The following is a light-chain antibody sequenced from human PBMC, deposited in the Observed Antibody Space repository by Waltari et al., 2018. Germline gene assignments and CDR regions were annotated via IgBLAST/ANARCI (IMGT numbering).Light chain of an antibody. V-gene: IGLV3-19*01. CDR1: SLRTYS. J-gene: IGLJ2*01. Sequence: SSGLTQDPAVSVALGQTVRITCQGDSLRTYSADWYQQRPGQAPILVLFSTDDRPSGIPDRFSGSSSRDTASLTITGTQAEDEADYYCASRDPTANAVVFGGGTKLTVL. CDR2: STD. CDR3: ASRDPTANAVV.